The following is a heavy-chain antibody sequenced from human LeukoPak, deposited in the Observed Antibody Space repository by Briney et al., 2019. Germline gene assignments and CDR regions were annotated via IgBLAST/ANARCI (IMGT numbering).Heavy chain of an antibody. V-gene: IGHV3-7*01. J-gene: IGHJ4*02. D-gene: IGHD6-19*01. CDR2: IKQDGSEK. CDR3: ARDSSGWPFDY. Sequence: GGSLRLSCAASRFTFSSYWMSWVRQAPGKGLEWVANIKQDGSEKYYVDSVKGRFTISRDNAKNSLYLQMNSLRAEDTAVYYCARDSSGWPFDYWGQGTLVTVSS. CDR1: RFTFSSYW.